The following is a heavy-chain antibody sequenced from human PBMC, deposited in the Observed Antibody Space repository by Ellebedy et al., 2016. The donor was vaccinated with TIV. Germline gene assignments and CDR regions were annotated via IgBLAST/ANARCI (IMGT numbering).Heavy chain of an antibody. CDR1: GYTLTELS. V-gene: IGHV1-24*01. Sequence: AASVKVSCKVSGYTLTELSMHWVRQAPGKGLEWMGGFDPEDGETIYAQKFQGRVTITADKSTSTAYMELSSLRSEDTAVYYCARGVSGSYYDYYYYGMDVWGQGTTVTVSS. D-gene: IGHD1-26*01. CDR2: FDPEDGET. CDR3: ARGVSGSYYDYYYYGMDV. J-gene: IGHJ6*02.